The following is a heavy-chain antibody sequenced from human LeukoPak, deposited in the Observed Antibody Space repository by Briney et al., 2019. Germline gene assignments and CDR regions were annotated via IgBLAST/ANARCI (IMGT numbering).Heavy chain of an antibody. CDR2: IIPIFGTA. D-gene: IGHD5-24*01. CDR1: GGTFSSYA. J-gene: IGHJ4*02. Sequence: GASVKVSCKASGGTFSSYAISWVRQAPGQGLEWMGGIIPIFGTANYAQKFQGRVTITADESTSTAYMELSSLRSEDTAVYYCARVMGWLQPGGWYYFDYWGQGTLVTVSS. V-gene: IGHV1-69*13. CDR3: ARVMGWLQPGGWYYFDY.